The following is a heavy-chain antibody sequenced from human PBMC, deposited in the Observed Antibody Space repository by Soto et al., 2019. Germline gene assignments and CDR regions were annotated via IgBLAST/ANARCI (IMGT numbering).Heavy chain of an antibody. D-gene: IGHD5-12*01. Sequence: EVQLLESGGGLAQPGGSLRLSCAASGFTLSNYVMSWVRQAPGKGLEWVSTISDRGRSIYYADSVKARFTISRDNSKNTLYLQMDSLGPDDTAVYYCAKGFSGYDYSVDYWGQGALVTVSS. V-gene: IGHV3-23*01. CDR1: GFTLSNYV. CDR3: AKGFSGYDYSVDY. CDR2: ISDRGRSI. J-gene: IGHJ4*02.